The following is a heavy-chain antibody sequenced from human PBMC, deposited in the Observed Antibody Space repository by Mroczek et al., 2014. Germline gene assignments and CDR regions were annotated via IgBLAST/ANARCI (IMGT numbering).Heavy chain of an antibody. J-gene: IGHJ2*01. V-gene: IGHV4-34*01. CDR1: GGSLSGYY. D-gene: IGHD4-17*01. CDR2: INHSGST. Sequence: QVQLQQWGAGLLKPSETLSLTCAVYGGSLSGYYWSWIRQPPGKGLEWIGEINHSGSTNYNPSLKSRVTISVDTSKNQFSLKLSSVTAADTAVYYCARGAVTTRVWYFDLWGRGTLVTVSS. CDR3: ARGAVTTRVWYFDL.